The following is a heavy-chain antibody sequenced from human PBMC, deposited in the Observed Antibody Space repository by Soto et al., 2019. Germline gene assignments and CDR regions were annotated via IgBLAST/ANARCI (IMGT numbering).Heavy chain of an antibody. CDR1: GGPIAPFY. CDR2: VYYNGST. Sequence: PSETLSLTCTVSGGPIAPFYWTWIRQSPGKGLESIGYVYYNGSTNYNPAPKGRVTISLDTSKSQFSLRLSSVTAADTAVYYCARTRGRGQWRDFYFDFWGQGSLVTVSS. CDR3: ARTRGRGQWRDFYFDF. D-gene: IGHD6-19*01. V-gene: IGHV4-59*12. J-gene: IGHJ4*02.